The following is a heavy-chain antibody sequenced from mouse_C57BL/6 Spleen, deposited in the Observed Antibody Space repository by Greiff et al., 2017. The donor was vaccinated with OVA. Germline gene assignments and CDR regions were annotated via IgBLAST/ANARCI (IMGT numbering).Heavy chain of an antibody. Sequence: QVQLQQPGAELVKPGASVKLSCKASGYTFTSYWMQWVKQRPGQGLEWIGEIDPSDSYTNYNQKFKGKATLTVDTSSSTAYMQLSSLTSEDSAVYYCARSGYYGSYFDYWGQGTTLTVSS. CDR3: ARSGYYGSYFDY. J-gene: IGHJ2*01. CDR1: GYTFTSYW. D-gene: IGHD1-1*01. V-gene: IGHV1-50*01. CDR2: IDPSDSYT.